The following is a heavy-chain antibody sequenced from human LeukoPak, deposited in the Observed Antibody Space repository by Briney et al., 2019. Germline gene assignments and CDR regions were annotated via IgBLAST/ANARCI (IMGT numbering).Heavy chain of an antibody. D-gene: IGHD3-10*01. J-gene: IGHJ4*02. CDR1: GFTFSSYA. CDR3: APLWFGEYPHFDY. Sequence: GRSLRLSCAASGFTFSSYAMHRVRQAPGKGLEWVAVISYDGSNKYYADSVKGRFTISRDNSKNTLYLQMNSLRAEDTAVYYCAPLWFGEYPHFDYWGQGTLVTVSS. CDR2: ISYDGSNK. V-gene: IGHV3-30-3*01.